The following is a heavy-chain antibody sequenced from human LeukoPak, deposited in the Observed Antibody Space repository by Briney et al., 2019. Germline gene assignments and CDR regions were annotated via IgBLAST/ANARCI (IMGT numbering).Heavy chain of an antibody. J-gene: IGHJ6*03. V-gene: IGHV3-53*01. CDR2: IYSGGST. Sequence: GGSLRLSCAASGFTVSSNYMSWVRQAPGKGLEWVSVIYSGGSTYYADSVKGRFTISRDNAKNSLYLQMNSLRAEDTAVYYCARGGGYSSSWYNYYYYMDVWGKGTTVTISS. CDR1: GFTVSSNY. CDR3: ARGGGYSSSWYNYYYYMDV. D-gene: IGHD6-13*01.